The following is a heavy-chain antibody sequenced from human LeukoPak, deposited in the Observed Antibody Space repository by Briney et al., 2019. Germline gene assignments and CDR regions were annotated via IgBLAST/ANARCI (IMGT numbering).Heavy chain of an antibody. CDR1: GGSISSYY. J-gene: IGHJ6*02. CDR2: IYYSGST. D-gene: IGHD2-2*01. CDR3: ARLVPPHCSSTSCLYYGMDV. V-gene: IGHV4-59*01. Sequence: SETLSLTCTVSGGSISSYYWSWIRQPPGKGLEWIGYIYYSGSTNYNPSLKRRVTISVDTSKNQFSLKLSSVTAADTAVYYCARLVPPHCSSTSCLYYGMDVWGQGTTVTVSS.